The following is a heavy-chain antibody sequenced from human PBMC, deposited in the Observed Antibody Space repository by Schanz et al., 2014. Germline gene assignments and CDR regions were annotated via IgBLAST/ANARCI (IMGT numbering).Heavy chain of an antibody. D-gene: IGHD2-21*01. CDR2: INTASGNT. CDR1: GYTFTDYP. J-gene: IGHJ4*02. Sequence: QVQLVQSGAEVKKPGASVKVSCKTSGYTFTDYPINWVRQAPGRRLEWMGWINTASGNTRYSEAFQDKVTIAADTSTTTAYMELSGLRSEDTAVYYCARDRLECGAECYSVEVFEIWGQGTLVIVSS. CDR3: ARDRLECGAECYSVEVFEI. V-gene: IGHV1-3*03.